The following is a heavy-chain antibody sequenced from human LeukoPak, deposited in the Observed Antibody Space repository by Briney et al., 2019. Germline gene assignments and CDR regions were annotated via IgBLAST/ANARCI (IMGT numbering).Heavy chain of an antibody. Sequence: SVKVSCKASGGTFSSYAISWVRQAPGQGLEWMGRIIPIFGTANYAQKFQGRVTITTDESTSTAYMELSSLRSEDTAVYYCARASYYYDSSEKSAFDIWGQGTMVTVSP. V-gene: IGHV1-69*05. D-gene: IGHD3-22*01. CDR3: ARASYYYDSSEKSAFDI. CDR2: IIPIFGTA. CDR1: GGTFSSYA. J-gene: IGHJ3*02.